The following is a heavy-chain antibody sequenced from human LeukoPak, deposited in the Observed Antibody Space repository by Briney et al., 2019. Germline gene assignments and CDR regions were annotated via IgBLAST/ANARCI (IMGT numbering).Heavy chain of an antibody. D-gene: IGHD3-10*01. CDR1: GGSISSSSYY. CDR3: ARGWLLWFGELLSPGWFDP. CDR2: IYYSGST. V-gene: IGHV4-39*01. J-gene: IGHJ5*02. Sequence: SETLSLTCTVSGGSISSSSYYWGWIRQPPGKGLEWIGSIYYSGSTYYNPSLNSRVTISVDTSKNQFSLKLSSVTAADTAVYYCARGWLLWFGELLSPGWFDPWGQGTLVTVSS.